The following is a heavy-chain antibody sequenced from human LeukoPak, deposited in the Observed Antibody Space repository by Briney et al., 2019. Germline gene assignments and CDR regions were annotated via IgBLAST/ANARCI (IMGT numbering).Heavy chain of an antibody. CDR3: VRVGNYREFDY. CDR1: GFTFSNYA. V-gene: IGHV3-64*01. CDR2: IGSNGDAT. D-gene: IGHD1-7*01. J-gene: IGHJ4*02. Sequence: GGSLRLSCAASGFTFSNYALHWVRQAPGKGLEYVSAIGSNGDATSYANSVKGRFTISRDNSKNTLYLQMGSLRAEDMAVYYCVRVGNYREFDYWGQGTLVTVSS.